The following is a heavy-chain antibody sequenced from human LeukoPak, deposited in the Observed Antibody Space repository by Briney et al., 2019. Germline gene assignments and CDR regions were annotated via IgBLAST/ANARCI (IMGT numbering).Heavy chain of an antibody. Sequence: SETLSLTCAVSGVSISPYYWAWIRQPPGKGLELIGYIHTSGSNNQYPSLKSRVTISVDNSKNHFYLRLTSVTDADTAVYYCASLSAAVHLGAFDLWGQGTMVTVSS. D-gene: IGHD3-16*01. V-gene: IGHV4-4*08. CDR2: IHTSGSN. CDR1: GVSISPYY. J-gene: IGHJ3*01. CDR3: ASLSAAVHLGAFDL.